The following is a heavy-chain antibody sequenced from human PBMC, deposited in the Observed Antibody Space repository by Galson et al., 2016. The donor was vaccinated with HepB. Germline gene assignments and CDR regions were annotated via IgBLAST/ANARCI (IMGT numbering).Heavy chain of an antibody. CDR2: IYYSGST. J-gene: IGHJ6*03. CDR1: GGSISSGGNY. Sequence: TLSLTCTVSGGSISSGGNYWSWIRQHPGKGLEWIGNIYYSGSTYYNPSLKGRVTISLDTSKNQFSLKLSSVTAADTALYYCAREKRPWSLFYYMDVWGKGTTVIVSS. V-gene: IGHV4-31*03. D-gene: IGHD3-3*01. CDR3: AREKRPWSLFYYMDV.